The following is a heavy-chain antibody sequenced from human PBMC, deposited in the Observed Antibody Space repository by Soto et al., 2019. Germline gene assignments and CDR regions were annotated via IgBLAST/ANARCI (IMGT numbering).Heavy chain of an antibody. CDR1: GYSISSGYY. CDR3: ARWGYQLLYAFDI. Sequence: SETLSLTCTVSGYSISSGYYWGWIRQPPGKGLEWIGSIYHSGSTYYNPSLKSRVTISVDTSKNQFSLKLGSVTAADTAVYYCARWGYQLLYAFDIWGQGTMVTVSS. J-gene: IGHJ3*02. D-gene: IGHD2-2*01. V-gene: IGHV4-38-2*02. CDR2: IYHSGST.